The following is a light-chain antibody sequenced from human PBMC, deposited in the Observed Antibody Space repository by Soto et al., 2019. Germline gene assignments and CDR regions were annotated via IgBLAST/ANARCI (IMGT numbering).Light chain of an antibody. CDR3: QHYDTFPAWT. V-gene: IGKV3-20*01. CDR1: QSTSSTD. Sequence: IVVTQSPGTLSLSLGERATLSCRTSQSTSSTDLAWYQQKPGQAPRLLIFGASNRATGIPDRFSGSGSGTDFTLTISRLEPEDFAVYYCQHYDTFPAWTFGQATKVDIK. J-gene: IGKJ1*01. CDR2: GAS.